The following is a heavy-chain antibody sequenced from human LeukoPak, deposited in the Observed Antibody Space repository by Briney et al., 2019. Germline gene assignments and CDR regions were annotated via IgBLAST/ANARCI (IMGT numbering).Heavy chain of an antibody. CDR2: ISAYNGNT. V-gene: IGHV1-18*01. Sequence: ASVKVSCKASGYTFTSYGISWVRQAPGQGLEWMGWISAYNGNTNYAQKLQGRVTMTTDTSTSTAYMELRSLRSDDTAVYYCARDRGRSGDYDPYYFDYWGQGTLVTVSS. CDR3: ARDRGRSGDYDPYYFDY. D-gene: IGHD4-17*01. CDR1: GYTFTSYG. J-gene: IGHJ4*02.